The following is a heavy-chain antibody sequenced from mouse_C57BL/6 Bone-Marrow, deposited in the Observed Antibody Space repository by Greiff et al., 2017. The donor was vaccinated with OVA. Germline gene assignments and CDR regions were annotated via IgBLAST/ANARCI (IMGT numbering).Heavy chain of an antibody. CDR3: ARRDSSGYPWFAY. CDR1: GYTFTSYG. Sequence: VQLQQSGAELARPGASVKLSCKASGYTFTSYGISWVKQRTGQGLEWIGEIYPRSGNTYYNEKFKGKATLTADKSSSTAYMELRSLTSEDSAVYFGARRDSSGYPWFAYWGQGTLVAVCA. V-gene: IGHV1-81*01. CDR2: IYPRSGNT. D-gene: IGHD3-2*01. J-gene: IGHJ3*01.